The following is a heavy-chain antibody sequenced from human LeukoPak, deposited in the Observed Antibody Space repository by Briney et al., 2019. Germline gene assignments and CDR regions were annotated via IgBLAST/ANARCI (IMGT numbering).Heavy chain of an antibody. Sequence: SETLSLTCTVSGYSISSGYYWGWIRQPPGKGLEWIGSIYHSGSTYYNPSLKSRVTISVDTSKNQFSLKLSSVTAADTAVYYCARVEDIVVVVAAHDAFDIWGQGTMVTVSS. D-gene: IGHD2-15*01. CDR1: GYSISSGYY. J-gene: IGHJ3*02. V-gene: IGHV4-38-2*02. CDR3: ARVEDIVVVVAAHDAFDI. CDR2: IYHSGST.